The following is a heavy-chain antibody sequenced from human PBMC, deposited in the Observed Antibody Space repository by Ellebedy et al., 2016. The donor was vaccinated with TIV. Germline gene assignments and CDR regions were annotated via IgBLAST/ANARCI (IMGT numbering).Heavy chain of an antibody. CDR3: ATRGNSIGWFAD. Sequence: GESLKISCATSGFIFSDYAISWVRQPPGKGLEWVSTISGRGESTFAADSVKGRFTISRDFSKRTVYLQMNSLRVEDTAVYFCATRGNSIGWFADWGQGTLVTVSS. CDR2: ISGRGEST. V-gene: IGHV3-23*01. D-gene: IGHD2/OR15-2a*01. J-gene: IGHJ5*02. CDR1: GFIFSDYA.